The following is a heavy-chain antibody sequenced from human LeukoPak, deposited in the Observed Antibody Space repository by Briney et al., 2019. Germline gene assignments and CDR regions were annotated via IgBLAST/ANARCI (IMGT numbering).Heavy chain of an antibody. D-gene: IGHD6-19*01. CDR3: ARDRSIAVAGAGY. CDR2: MNPNSGNT. Sequence: ASVKVSCKASGYTFTSYDINWVRQATGQGLEWMGWMNPNSGNTGYAQKFQGRVTMTRNTSISTTYMELSSLRSEDTAVYYCARDRSIAVAGAGYWGQGTLVTVSS. CDR1: GYTFTSYD. J-gene: IGHJ4*02. V-gene: IGHV1-8*01.